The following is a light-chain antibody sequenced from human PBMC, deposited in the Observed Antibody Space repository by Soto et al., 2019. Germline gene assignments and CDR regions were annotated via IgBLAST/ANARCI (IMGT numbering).Light chain of an antibody. Sequence: EIVLTQSPGTPALSPGGRATLSCRGSQSVSSSYLAWYQQKPGQAPRLLIYGASSRATGIPDRFSGSGSGTEFTLTISSLQSEDFAVYYCQQYNNWPLTFGGGTKVDI. CDR2: GAS. CDR1: QSVSSSY. J-gene: IGKJ4*01. V-gene: IGKV3-20*01. CDR3: QQYNNWPLT.